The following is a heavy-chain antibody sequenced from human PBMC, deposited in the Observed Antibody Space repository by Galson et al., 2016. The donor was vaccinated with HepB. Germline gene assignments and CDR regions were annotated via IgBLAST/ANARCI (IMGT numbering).Heavy chain of an antibody. CDR3: ARNKDGISWPPIFDH. J-gene: IGHJ4*02. CDR2: ISAYNGLT. V-gene: IGHV1-18*04. Sequence: VKVSCKASGYAFTSYYIGWVRQAPGQGVEWMGWISAYNGLTNYAQNLQGRVTMTTDTSTTTAYMELRSLRSDDTAVYYCARNKDGISWPPIFDHWGQGTLVTVSS. D-gene: IGHD6-13*01. CDR1: GYAFTSYY.